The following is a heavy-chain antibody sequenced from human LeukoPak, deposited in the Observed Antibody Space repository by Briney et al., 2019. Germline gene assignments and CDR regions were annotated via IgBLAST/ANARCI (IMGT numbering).Heavy chain of an antibody. V-gene: IGHV1-8*01. J-gene: IGHJ2*01. Sequence: GASVKVSCKASGYTFTSYDINWVRQATGQGLEWMGWMNPNSGNTGYAQKFQGRVTMTRNTSISTAYMELSSLRSEDTAVYYCARVSGQKVTIYVGDSWYFDLWGRGTLVTVSS. D-gene: IGHD4-17*01. CDR3: ARVSGQKVTIYVGDSWYFDL. CDR1: GYTFTSYD. CDR2: MNPNSGNT.